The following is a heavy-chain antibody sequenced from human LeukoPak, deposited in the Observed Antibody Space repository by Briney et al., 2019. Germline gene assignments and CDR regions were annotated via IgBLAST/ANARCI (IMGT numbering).Heavy chain of an antibody. CDR3: ARDLEAANTYYFDY. V-gene: IGHV3-30*03. CDR1: GFIFSSYG. J-gene: IGHJ4*02. CDR2: ISYDGDTQ. Sequence: SGGSLRLSCAASGFIFSSYGMHWVRQAPGKGPEWVAVISYDGDTQYYADSVKGRFTISRDNSKNTVYLQVNSLRDEDTAVYYCARDLEAANTYYFDYWGQGTMVTVSS. D-gene: IGHD6-13*01.